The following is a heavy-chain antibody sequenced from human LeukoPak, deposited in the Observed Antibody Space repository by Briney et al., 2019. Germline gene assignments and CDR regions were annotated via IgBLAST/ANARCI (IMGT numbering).Heavy chain of an antibody. Sequence: GGSLRLSCAASGFTFSSYAMSWVRQAPGKGLEWVSAISGSGGSTYYADSVKGRLTISRDNSKNTLNLQMNSLRVEDTAVYYCAKDLRRYYDSSGYEFDYWGQGTLVTVSS. D-gene: IGHD3-22*01. CDR1: GFTFSSYA. CDR3: AKDLRRYYDSSGYEFDY. V-gene: IGHV3-23*01. CDR2: ISGSGGST. J-gene: IGHJ4*02.